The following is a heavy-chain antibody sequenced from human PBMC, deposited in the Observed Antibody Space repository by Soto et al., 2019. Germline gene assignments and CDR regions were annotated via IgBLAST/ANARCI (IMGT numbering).Heavy chain of an antibody. V-gene: IGHV4-31*03. D-gene: IGHD3-9*01. J-gene: IGHJ5*02. CDR3: AREAHYDILTGYRPFDP. CDR2: ISYSGRT. Sequence: PSETLSLTCSVSGASIRSGGYYWSWIRQHPGKDLEWIGYISYSGRTYYNPSLKSRVTISLDTSKNQFSLKLSSVTAADTAVYYCAREAHYDILTGYRPFDPWRQGTLVSVSS. CDR1: GASIRSGGYY.